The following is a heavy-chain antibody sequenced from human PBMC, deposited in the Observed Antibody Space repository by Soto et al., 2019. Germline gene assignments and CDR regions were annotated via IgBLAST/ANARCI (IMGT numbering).Heavy chain of an antibody. CDR1: GGSSSSYY. Sequence: ETLSLTCTVSGGSSSSYYWIWIRQPPGKGLEWIGYIYYSGSTNYNPSLKSRVTISVDTSKNQFSLKLSSVTAADTAVYYCAREARDYYGSGFYGMDVWGQGTTVTVSS. D-gene: IGHD3-10*01. CDR2: IYYSGST. V-gene: IGHV4-59*01. CDR3: AREARDYYGSGFYGMDV. J-gene: IGHJ6*02.